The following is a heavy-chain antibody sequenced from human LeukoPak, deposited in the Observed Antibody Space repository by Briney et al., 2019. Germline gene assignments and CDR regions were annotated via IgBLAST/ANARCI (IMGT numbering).Heavy chain of an antibody. J-gene: IGHJ4*02. Sequence: GGSLRLPCAASGLTFSDFWMHWVRQPPGKGLVWVALVKGDGRTTIYADSVKGRFTISRDNAENTLYLQMNSLRADDSGVYYCATGHSYGYDYWGQGVLVTVSS. CDR2: VKGDGRTT. D-gene: IGHD5-18*01. CDR3: ATGHSYGYDY. CDR1: GLTFSDFW. V-gene: IGHV3-74*01.